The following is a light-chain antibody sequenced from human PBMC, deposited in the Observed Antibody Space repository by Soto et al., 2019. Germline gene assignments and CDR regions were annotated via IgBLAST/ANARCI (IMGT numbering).Light chain of an antibody. J-gene: IGLJ3*02. CDR1: SSNIGADHD. CDR3: QSYDSSLSAVV. CDR2: GNS. V-gene: IGLV1-40*01. Sequence: QSVLTQPPSVSGAPGQRVTISCTGSSSNIGADHDVHWYQQLPGTAPKLLIYGNSNRPSGVPDRFSGSKSGTSASLAITGLQAEDEADYYCQSYDSSLSAVVFGGGTKLTVL.